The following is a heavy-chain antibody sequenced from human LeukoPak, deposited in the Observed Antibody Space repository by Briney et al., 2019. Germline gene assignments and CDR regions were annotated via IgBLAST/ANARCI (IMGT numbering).Heavy chain of an antibody. J-gene: IGHJ3*02. CDR2: IYYSGST. CDR1: GGSISSSSYY. CDR3: ARTTTVTTSAFDI. V-gene: IGHV4-39*01. D-gene: IGHD4-17*01. Sequence: SETLSLTCTVSGGSISSSSYYWGWIRQPPGKGLEWVGSIYYSGSTYYNPSLKSRVTISVDTSKNQFSLKLNSVTAADTAVYYCARTTTVTTSAFDIWGQGTMVTVSS.